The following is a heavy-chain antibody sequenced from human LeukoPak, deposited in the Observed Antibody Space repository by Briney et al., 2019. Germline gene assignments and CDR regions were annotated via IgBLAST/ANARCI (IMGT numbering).Heavy chain of an antibody. D-gene: IGHD5-12*01. Sequence: PSETLSLTCTVSGVSISSYYWSWIRQPPGKGLEWLGYIYYSGSTNYNPSLKSRVTISVDTSKNQFSLKLSSVTAADTAVYYCARSGYDGQPPHFDYWGQGTLVTVSS. CDR2: IYYSGST. V-gene: IGHV4-59*01. CDR1: GVSISSYY. J-gene: IGHJ4*02. CDR3: ARSGYDGQPPHFDY.